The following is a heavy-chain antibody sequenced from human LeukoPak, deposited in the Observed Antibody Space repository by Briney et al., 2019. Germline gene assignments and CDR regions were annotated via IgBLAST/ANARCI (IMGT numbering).Heavy chain of an antibody. V-gene: IGHV1-46*02. CDR2: INPSGGST. Sequence: ASVKVSCTASAYTFKNYYMHWVRQAPGQGLEWMGIINPSGGSTSYAQKFQGRVTMTRDTSTSTVYMELSSLRSEDTAVYYCARDLKDRAFDPWGQGTLVTVSS. CDR1: AYTFKNYY. CDR3: ARDLKDRAFDP. J-gene: IGHJ5*02.